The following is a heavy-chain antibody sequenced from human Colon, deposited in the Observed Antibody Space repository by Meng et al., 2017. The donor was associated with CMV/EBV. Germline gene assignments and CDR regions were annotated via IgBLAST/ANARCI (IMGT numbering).Heavy chain of an antibody. CDR3: ARDNYEALSFDD. Sequence: SVKVSCQASGGTFTSYAISWVRQAPGQGLEWMGWINPIYGTANYAQKFQGRVTITTDESTSTAYMELSSLRSEYTAVYYCARDNYEALSFDDWGQGTMVTVSS. J-gene: IGHJ3*01. D-gene: IGHD3-22*01. CDR1: GGTFTSYA. CDR2: INPIYGTA. V-gene: IGHV1-69*05.